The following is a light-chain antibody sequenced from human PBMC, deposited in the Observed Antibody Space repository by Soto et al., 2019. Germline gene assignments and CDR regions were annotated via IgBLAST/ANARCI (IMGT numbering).Light chain of an antibody. CDR3: QQYGSSPPYT. J-gene: IGKJ2*01. V-gene: IGKV3-20*01. CDR2: TTS. Sequence: EIVLTQSPGTLSLSPGERATLSCRASQSISSSYLAWYQQKPGQAPRLLIYTTSTRATGIPDRFSGSGSGTDFTLTISRLEPEYFAVYYCQQYGSSPPYTFGQGTTLEIK. CDR1: QSISSSY.